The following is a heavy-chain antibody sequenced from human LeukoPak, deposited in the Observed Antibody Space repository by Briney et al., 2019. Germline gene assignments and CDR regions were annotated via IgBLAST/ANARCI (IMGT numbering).Heavy chain of an antibody. V-gene: IGHV3-30*18. J-gene: IGHJ4*02. CDR3: AKDLRRAAAGTGNSD. D-gene: IGHD6-13*01. CDR1: GFTFSSYG. Sequence: GGSLRLSCAASGFTFSSYGMHWVRQAPGKGLEWVAVISYDGSNKYYADSVKGRFTISRDNSKNTLYLQMNSLRAEDTAVYYCAKDLRRAAAGTGNSDWGQGTLVTVSS. CDR2: ISYDGSNK.